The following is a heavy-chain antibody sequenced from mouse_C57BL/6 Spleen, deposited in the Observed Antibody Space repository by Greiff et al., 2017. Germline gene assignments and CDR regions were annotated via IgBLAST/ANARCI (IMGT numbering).Heavy chain of an antibody. D-gene: IGHD1-1*01. Sequence: EVQLQQSGPELVKPGASVKISCKASGYTFTDYYMNWVKQSHGKSLEWIGDINPNNGGTSYNQKFKGKATLTVDKSSSTAYLELRSLTSEDSAVYYCAREGLYGGNYFDYWGQGTTLTVSS. CDR3: AREGLYGGNYFDY. V-gene: IGHV1-26*01. CDR2: INPNNGGT. J-gene: IGHJ2*01. CDR1: GYTFTDYY.